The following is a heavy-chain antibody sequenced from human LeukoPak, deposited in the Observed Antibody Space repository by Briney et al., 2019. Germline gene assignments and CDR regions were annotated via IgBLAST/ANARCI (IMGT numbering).Heavy chain of an antibody. CDR2: TYYRSKWYN. CDR1: GDSVSSNSAA. V-gene: IGHV6-1*01. J-gene: IGHJ3*02. Sequence: SQTLSLTCAISGDSVSSNSAAWNWIRQSPSRGLEWLGRTYYRSKWYNDYAVSVKSRITINPDTSKNQFSLQLNSVTPEDTAVYYCARDGGRSYYDSSGYFVLEVEAFDIWGQGTMVTVSS. CDR3: ARDGGRSYYDSSGYFVLEVEAFDI. D-gene: IGHD3-22*01.